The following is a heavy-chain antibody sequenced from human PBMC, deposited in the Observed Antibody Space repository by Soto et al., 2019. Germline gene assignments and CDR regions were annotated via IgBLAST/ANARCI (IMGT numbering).Heavy chain of an antibody. J-gene: IGHJ3*02. Sequence: GESLKISCAASGFTFSSYAMSWVRQAPGKGLEWVSAISGSGGSTYYADSVKGRFTISRDNSKNTLYLQMNSLRAEDTAVYYCAPGYYYDSSGYYGFSFDIWGQGTMVTVSS. CDR2: ISGSGGST. CDR1: GFTFSSYA. D-gene: IGHD3-22*01. V-gene: IGHV3-23*01. CDR3: APGYYYDSSGYYGFSFDI.